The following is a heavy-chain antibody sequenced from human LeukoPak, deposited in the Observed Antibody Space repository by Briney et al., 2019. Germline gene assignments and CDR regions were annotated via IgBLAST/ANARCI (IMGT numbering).Heavy chain of an antibody. Sequence: GGSLRLSCAASGFTFNTFSMNWVRQAPGKGLEWVSSITSGGDYIYYADSVKGRFTTSRDNAKNSLSLQLNSLRVEDTAVYYCARGHYDVLAASYKWTPDYWGQGALVTVSS. D-gene: IGHD3-9*01. CDR2: ITSGGDYI. J-gene: IGHJ4*02. CDR3: ARGHYDVLAASYKWTPDY. V-gene: IGHV3-21*01. CDR1: GFTFNTFS.